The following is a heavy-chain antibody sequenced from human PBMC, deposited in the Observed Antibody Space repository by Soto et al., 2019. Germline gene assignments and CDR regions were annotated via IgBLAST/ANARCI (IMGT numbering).Heavy chain of an antibody. D-gene: IGHD5-18*01. CDR2: IYYSGSS. CDR3: ARGVPYSYGYVSWFDP. CDR1: GGSVSSYY. Sequence: PSETLSLTCTVSGGSVSSYYWNWIRQPPGKGLEWIGYIYYSGSSNYNPSLKSRVTISVDTSKNQFSLKLSSVTAADTAVYYCARGVPYSYGYVSWFDPWGQGTLVTVSS. V-gene: IGHV4-59*02. J-gene: IGHJ5*02.